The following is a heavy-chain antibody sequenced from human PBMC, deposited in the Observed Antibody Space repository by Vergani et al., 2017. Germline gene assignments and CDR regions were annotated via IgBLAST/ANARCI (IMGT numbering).Heavy chain of an antibody. CDR1: GGSISSYY. D-gene: IGHD1-1*01. V-gene: IGHV4-59*01. Sequence: QVQLQESGPGLVKPSETLSPTCTVSGGSISSYYWSWIRQPPGKGLEWIGSIYYSESTNSNPSLKSRVAISVDTSKNQFSLKLGSVTAADTAVYYCERDGKVGVGIDYWGQGTLVTVSS. CDR3: ERDGKVGVGIDY. J-gene: IGHJ4*02. CDR2: IYYSEST.